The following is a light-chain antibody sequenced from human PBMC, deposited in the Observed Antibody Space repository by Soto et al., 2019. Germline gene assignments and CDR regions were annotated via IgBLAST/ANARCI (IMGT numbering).Light chain of an antibody. J-gene: IGKJ2*01. CDR2: GAS. Sequence: DIQMTQSPYSLSASVGDRVTITCRASESISSNLNWYQQKPGKAPKLLIYGASSLQSGVPSRFSGSGSGTDFTLIISSLQHEDFATYYCQQSYSTPRTSGQGTKLEIK. V-gene: IGKV1-39*01. CDR3: QQSYSTPRT. CDR1: ESISSN.